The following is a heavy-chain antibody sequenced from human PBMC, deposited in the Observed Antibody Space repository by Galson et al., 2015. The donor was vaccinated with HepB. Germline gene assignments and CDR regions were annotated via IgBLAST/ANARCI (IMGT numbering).Heavy chain of an antibody. CDR3: ARPSTTGTSWGAFDI. Sequence: SLRLSCAASGFTFSSYAMHWVRQAPGKGLEWVAVISYDGSNKYYADSVKGRFTISRDNSKNTLYLQMNSLRAEDTAVYYCARPSTTGTSWGAFDIWGQGAMVTVSS. CDR2: ISYDGSNK. CDR1: GFTFSSYA. V-gene: IGHV3-30-3*01. D-gene: IGHD1-1*01. J-gene: IGHJ3*02.